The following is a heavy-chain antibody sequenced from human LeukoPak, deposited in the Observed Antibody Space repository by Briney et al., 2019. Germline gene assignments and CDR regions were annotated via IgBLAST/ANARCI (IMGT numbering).Heavy chain of an antibody. CDR1: GGSFSGYY. D-gene: IGHD1-26*01. Sequence: SETLSLTCAVYGGSFSGYYWSWIRQPPGKGLEWIGEINHSGSTNYNPSLPSRVTLSVDTSKNQFALKLSSVTAADTAVYYCARGGVGATRPGVDYFDYWGQGTLVTVSS. CDR2: INHSGST. CDR3: ARGGVGATRPGVDYFDY. J-gene: IGHJ4*02. V-gene: IGHV4-34*01.